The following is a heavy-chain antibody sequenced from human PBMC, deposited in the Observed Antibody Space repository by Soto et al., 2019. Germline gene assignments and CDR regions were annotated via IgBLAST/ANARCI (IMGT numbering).Heavy chain of an antibody. D-gene: IGHD3-16*01. CDR1: GGSFSGYY. V-gene: IGHV4-34*01. Sequence: SETLSLTCTVYGGSFSGYYWSWIRQPPGKGLEWIGEINHSGSTNYNPSLKSRVTISVDTSKNQFSLKLSSVTAADTAVYYCARNAGLRSDYWGQGTLVTVSS. CDR2: INHSGST. J-gene: IGHJ4*02. CDR3: ARNAGLRSDY.